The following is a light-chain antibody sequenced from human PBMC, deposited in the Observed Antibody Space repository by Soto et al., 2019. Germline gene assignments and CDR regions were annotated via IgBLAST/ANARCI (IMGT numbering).Light chain of an antibody. Sequence: EIVLTQSPVTLSLSPGERATLSCRASQSVSTTYLAWYQQKPGQAPRLLIYGASSRATGIPDRFSGSGSGTDFTLTISRLEPEDFAVYYCQQYAGSPPLTFGGGTKVDIK. CDR1: QSVSTTY. J-gene: IGKJ4*01. V-gene: IGKV3-20*01. CDR3: QQYAGSPPLT. CDR2: GAS.